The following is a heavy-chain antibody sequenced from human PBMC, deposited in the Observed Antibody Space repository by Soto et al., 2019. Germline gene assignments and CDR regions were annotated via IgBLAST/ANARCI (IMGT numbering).Heavy chain of an antibody. CDR3: ARGSSGWSVRYYYYGMDV. CDR2: IYTSGST. V-gene: IGHV4-4*07. J-gene: IGHJ6*02. CDR1: GGSISSYY. Sequence: EALSLTCTVSGGSISSYYWSWIRQPAGEGLEWIGRIYTSGSTNYNPSLKSRVTMSVDTSKNQFSLKLSSVTAADTAVYYCARGSSGWSVRYYYYGMDVWGRGTTVTVSS. D-gene: IGHD6-19*01.